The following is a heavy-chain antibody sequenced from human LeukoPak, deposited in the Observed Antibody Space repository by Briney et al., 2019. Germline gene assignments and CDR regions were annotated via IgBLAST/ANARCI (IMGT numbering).Heavy chain of an antibody. CDR1: GGTFSSYA. V-gene: IGHV1-69*06. J-gene: IGHJ4*02. Sequence: SVKVSCKASGGTFSSYAISWVRQAPGQGLEWMGGIIPIFGTANYAQKFQGRVTITADKSTSIAYMELSSLRSEVTAVYYCARDSPTNYYDAGWGQGTLVTVSS. CDR2: IIPIFGTA. D-gene: IGHD3-22*01. CDR3: ARDSPTNYYDAG.